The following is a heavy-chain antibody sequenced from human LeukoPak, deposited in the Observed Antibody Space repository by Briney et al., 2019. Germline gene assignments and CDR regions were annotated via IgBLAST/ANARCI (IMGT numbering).Heavy chain of an antibody. CDR1: GFTFSGYG. D-gene: IGHD7-27*01. Sequence: PGGSLRLSCAASGFTFSGYGMHWVRQAPGKGLECVAIIWHDGSDKYYAHSVEGRFTISRDNSENMLYLQMNSLRAEDTAVYYCARGINWGFDSWGQGTLVTVSS. CDR3: ARGINWGFDS. V-gene: IGHV3-33*01. CDR2: IWHDGSDK. J-gene: IGHJ5*01.